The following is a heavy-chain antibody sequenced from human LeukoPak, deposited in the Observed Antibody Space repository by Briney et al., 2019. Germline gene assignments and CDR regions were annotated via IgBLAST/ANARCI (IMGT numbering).Heavy chain of an antibody. Sequence: GGSLRLSCAASGFTFSSYEMNWVRQAPGKGLEWVSYISSSGGTRYYADSVKGRFTISRDNAKNSLYLQMNSLRAEDTAVYYCARENTDDAFDICGQETMVTVSS. D-gene: IGHD1/OR15-1a*01. CDR2: ISSSGGTR. CDR3: ARENTDDAFDI. V-gene: IGHV3-48*03. J-gene: IGHJ3*02. CDR1: GFTFSSYE.